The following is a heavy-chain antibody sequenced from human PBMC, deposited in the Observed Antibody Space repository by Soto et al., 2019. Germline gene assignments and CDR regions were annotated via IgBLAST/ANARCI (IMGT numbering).Heavy chain of an antibody. CDR1: GFTFSSYG. CDR2: IWDDGSNK. CDR3: ARDLTNYDILTGNYYSYGMDV. D-gene: IGHD3-9*01. J-gene: IGHJ6*02. Sequence: PGGSLRLSCAASGFTFSSYGMHWVRQAPGKGLEWVAVIWDDGSNKYYADSVKGRFTISRDNSKNTLYLQMNSLRAEDTAVYYCARDLTNYDILTGNYYSYGMDVWGQGTMVTVSS. V-gene: IGHV3-33*01.